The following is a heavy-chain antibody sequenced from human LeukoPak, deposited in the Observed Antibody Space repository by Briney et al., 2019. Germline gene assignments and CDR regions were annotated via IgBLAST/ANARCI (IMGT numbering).Heavy chain of an antibody. J-gene: IGHJ4*02. V-gene: IGHV3-21*01. CDR1: GFTFSSYS. CDR3: ARIPNWNDLVIDY. D-gene: IGHD1-1*01. Sequence: PGGSLRLSCAASGFTFSSYSMNWVRQAPGKGLEWVSSISSSSSCIYYADSVKGRFTISRDNAKNSLYLQMNSLRAEDTAVYYCARIPNWNDLVIDYWGQGTLVTVSS. CDR2: ISSSSSCI.